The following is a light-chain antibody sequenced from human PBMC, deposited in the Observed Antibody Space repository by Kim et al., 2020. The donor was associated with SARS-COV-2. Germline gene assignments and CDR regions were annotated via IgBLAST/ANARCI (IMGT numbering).Light chain of an antibody. CDR2: QDT. Sequence: VSVSPGQTASITCSGDELRDQYAFWYQQKPGQSPVLVIYQDTKRPSGIPERFSGSSSGNTATLTISGTQAMDEADYYCQAWGSSSVFGGGTKLTVL. J-gene: IGLJ2*01. V-gene: IGLV3-1*01. CDR3: QAWGSSSV. CDR1: ELRDQY.